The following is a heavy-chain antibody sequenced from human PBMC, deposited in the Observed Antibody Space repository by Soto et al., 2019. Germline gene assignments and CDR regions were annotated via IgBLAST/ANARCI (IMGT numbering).Heavy chain of an antibody. CDR1: VGSITNYY. CDR2: AHYSGST. J-gene: IGHJ4*02. V-gene: IGHV4-59*01. Sequence: LXLTCTVSVGSITNYYWSWIRQTPGKGLEWVGSAHYSGSTQHNPSLKSRVTTSVDTSKNQISLNLTSVTAADTAVYYCARRGLGARFDYWGQGTPVTVYS. CDR3: ARRGLGARFDY. D-gene: IGHD1-26*01.